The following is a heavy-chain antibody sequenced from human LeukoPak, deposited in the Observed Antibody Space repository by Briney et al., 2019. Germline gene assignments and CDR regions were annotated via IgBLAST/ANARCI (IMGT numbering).Heavy chain of an antibody. CDR1: GGSISSYY. J-gene: IGHJ4*02. Sequence: PSETLSLTCTVSGGSISSYYWSWIRQPPGKGLELRGYIYYTGSTNYNPSLKSRVTISVDTPRNQSSLKLSSVTAADTAVYYCARSGYSYGTGYYFDYWGQGTLVTVSS. CDR2: IYYTGST. D-gene: IGHD5-18*01. CDR3: ARSGYSYGTGYYFDY. V-gene: IGHV4-59*01.